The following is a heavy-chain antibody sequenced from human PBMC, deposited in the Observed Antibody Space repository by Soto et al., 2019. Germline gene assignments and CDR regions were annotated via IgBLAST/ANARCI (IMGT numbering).Heavy chain of an antibody. Sequence: SETLSLTCVVSGGSFSTYYYNWIRQSPGKGLEWIGEINHSGSNNYSPSLKSRVTMSLDTSKNQFSLKLSSVTDADTALYYCARGRGYSYGPYYFDYWGQGTLVTVSS. CDR2: INHSGSN. CDR1: GGSFSTYY. V-gene: IGHV4-34*01. J-gene: IGHJ4*02. CDR3: ARGRGYSYGPYYFDY. D-gene: IGHD5-18*01.